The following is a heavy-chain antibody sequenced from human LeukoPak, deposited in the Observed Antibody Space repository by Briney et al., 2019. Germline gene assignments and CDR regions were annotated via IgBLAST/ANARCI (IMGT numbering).Heavy chain of an antibody. CDR2: ISDSGGST. D-gene: IGHD3-22*01. J-gene: IGHJ4*02. CDR1: GFTFSSYA. CDR3: AKEYDSSDYSDYFDY. V-gene: IGHV3-23*01. Sequence: GGSLRLSCAASGFTFSSYAMSWVRQAPGKGLEWVSAISDSGGSTYYADSVKGRFTISRDNSKNTLYLQMNSLRAEDTAVYYCAKEYDSSDYSDYFDYWGQGTLVTVPS.